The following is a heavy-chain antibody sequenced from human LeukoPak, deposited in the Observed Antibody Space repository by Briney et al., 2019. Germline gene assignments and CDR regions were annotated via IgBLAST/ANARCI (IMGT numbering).Heavy chain of an antibody. J-gene: IGHJ4*02. V-gene: IGHV3-30*05. Sequence: GGSLRLSCAASGFSFISYGMHWVRQAPGKGLEWVAVISYDGSNKYYADSVKGRFTISRDNSKNTLYLQMNSLRAEDTAVYYCARDERGSGWYVSDYWGQGTLVTVSS. D-gene: IGHD6-19*01. CDR3: ARDERGSGWYVSDY. CDR2: ISYDGSNK. CDR1: GFSFISYG.